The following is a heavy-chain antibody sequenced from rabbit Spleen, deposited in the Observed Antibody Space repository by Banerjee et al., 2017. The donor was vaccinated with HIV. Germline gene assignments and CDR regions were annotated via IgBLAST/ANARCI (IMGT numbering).Heavy chain of an antibody. D-gene: IGHD8-1*01. CDR1: GVSLSDKDV. CDR3: ARDSGSSFSSYGMDL. V-gene: IGHV1S45*01. J-gene: IGHJ6*01. CDR2: INIVTGKS. Sequence: QQQLVESGGGLVKPEGSLTLTCKASGVSLSDKDVMCWVRQAPGKGLEWIACINIVTGKSVYASWAKGRFIMSRTSSTTVTLQMTSLTAADTATYFCARDSGSSFSSYGMDLWGQGTLVTVS.